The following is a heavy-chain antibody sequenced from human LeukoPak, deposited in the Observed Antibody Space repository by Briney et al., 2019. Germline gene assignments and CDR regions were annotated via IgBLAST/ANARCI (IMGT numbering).Heavy chain of an antibody. CDR3: ARDRHQPRLAVAVKDYYYYYMDV. D-gene: IGHD6-19*01. V-gene: IGHV3-30*02. CDR2: IRNDGSNT. J-gene: IGHJ6*03. CDR1: GFTFSSYG. Sequence: GGSLRLSCAASGFTFSSYGMHWLRQAPGKGLEWVAFIRNDGSNTYYADSVKGRFTISRDNAKNSLYLRMNSLRAEDTAVYYCARDRHQPRLAVAVKDYYYYYMDVWGKGTTVTVSS.